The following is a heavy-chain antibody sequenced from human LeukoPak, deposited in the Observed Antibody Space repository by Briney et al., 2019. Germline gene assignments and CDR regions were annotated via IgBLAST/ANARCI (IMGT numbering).Heavy chain of an antibody. J-gene: IGHJ5*02. V-gene: IGHV7-4-1*02. Sequence: ASVKVSCKVSGYTLTELSMHWVRQAPGQGLEWMGWINTNTGNPTYAQGFTGRFVFSLDASVSTAYLQISSLKAEDTAVYYCAREVIAAAGNGLDWFDPWGQGTLVTVSS. CDR1: GYTLTELS. CDR2: INTNTGNP. D-gene: IGHD6-13*01. CDR3: AREVIAAAGNGLDWFDP.